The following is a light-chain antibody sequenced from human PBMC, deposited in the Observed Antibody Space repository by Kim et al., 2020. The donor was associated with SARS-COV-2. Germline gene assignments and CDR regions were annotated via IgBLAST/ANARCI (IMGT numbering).Light chain of an antibody. Sequence: PGESATLSCRASESGEINNLAWYQQKPGQAPRRLIYGASSRATGIPDRCRGSGSGTDCTLTISRLEPEEIAVYHCHRYGSSPWTFGQGTKVDIK. CDR2: GAS. CDR3: HRYGSSPWT. V-gene: IGKV3-20*01. J-gene: IGKJ1*01. CDR1: ESGEINN.